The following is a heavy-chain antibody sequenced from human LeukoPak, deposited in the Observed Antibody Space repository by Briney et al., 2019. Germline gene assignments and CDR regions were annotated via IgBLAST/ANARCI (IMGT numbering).Heavy chain of an antibody. J-gene: IGHJ6*03. CDR1: GGSFSGCY. Sequence: PSETLSLTCTVYGGSFSGCYWSWIRQPPGKGLEWIGEINHSGSTVYNPSLKSRVTISVDTSKNQFSLKLSSVTAADTAVYYCARQGGEEYYYYYYMDVWGKGTTVTISS. CDR2: INHSGST. CDR3: ARQGGEEYYYYYYMDV. V-gene: IGHV4-34*01. D-gene: IGHD3-16*01.